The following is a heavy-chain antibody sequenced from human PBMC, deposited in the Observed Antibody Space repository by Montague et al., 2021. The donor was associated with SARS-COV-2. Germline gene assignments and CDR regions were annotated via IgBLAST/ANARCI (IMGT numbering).Heavy chain of an antibody. Sequence: SETLSLTCHVYGASFSGYYWSWVRQPPGKGLEWIGYVYHTGSTNYNPSLKSRVTLSIDTSKNQFSLNLTSVTAADTAVYYCVREKYYFDDSGSKWGQGTLVTV. CDR3: VREKYYFDDSGSK. D-gene: IGHD3-22*01. V-gene: IGHV4-59*01. CDR2: VYHTGST. J-gene: IGHJ4*02. CDR1: GASFSGYY.